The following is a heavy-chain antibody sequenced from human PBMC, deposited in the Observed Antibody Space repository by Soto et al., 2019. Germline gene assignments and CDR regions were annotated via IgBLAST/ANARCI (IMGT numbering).Heavy chain of an antibody. J-gene: IGHJ3*02. V-gene: IGHV1-2*02. Sequence: QLHLVQSGAVVKKPGASVTVSCSASGYPVTAYYMHWVRQAPGRGLEWMGGINPATGAAKYTQTFPGRVTLTRDPATSTAFMELSGRASEDPAGLYGAGGGGVGVAGSAAFDMWGQGTLVTVSS. CDR3: AGGGGVGVAGSAAFDM. CDR1: GYPVTAYY. D-gene: IGHD3-3*01. CDR2: INPATGAA.